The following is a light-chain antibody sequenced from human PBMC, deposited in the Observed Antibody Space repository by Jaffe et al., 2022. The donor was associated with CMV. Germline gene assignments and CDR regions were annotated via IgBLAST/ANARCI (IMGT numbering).Light chain of an antibody. V-gene: IGKV1-5*03. CDR2: TAS. CDR3: QQYNTYPWT. CDR1: QSIRVS. J-gene: IGKJ1*01. Sequence: DIQMTQSPSTLSASEGDRVTINCRASQSIRVSLAWYQQKPGKAPKLLVYTASTLESGVPSRFSGSGSGTQFTLTINSLQPDDFATYYCQQYNTYPWTFGQGTKVEIK.